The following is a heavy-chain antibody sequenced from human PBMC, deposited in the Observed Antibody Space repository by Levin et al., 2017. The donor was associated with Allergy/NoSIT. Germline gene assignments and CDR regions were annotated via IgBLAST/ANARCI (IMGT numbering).Heavy chain of an antibody. CDR3: AREDWGSAFDY. D-gene: IGHD2-15*01. CDR1: GFTFSSYS. J-gene: IGHJ4*02. CDR2: ISSSSSTI. Sequence: PGGSLRLSCAASGFTFSSYSMNWVRQAPGKGLEWVSYISSSSSTIYYADSVKGRFTISRDNAKNSLYLQMNSLRAEDTAVYYCAREDWGSAFDYWGQGTLVTVSS. V-gene: IGHV3-48*01.